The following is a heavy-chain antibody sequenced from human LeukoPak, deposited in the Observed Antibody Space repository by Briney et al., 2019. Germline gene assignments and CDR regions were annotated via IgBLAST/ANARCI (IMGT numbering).Heavy chain of an antibody. CDR1: GYTFTSYA. Sequence: ASVKVSCKASGYTFTSYAMHWVRQAPGQRLGWMGWINAGNGNTKYSQKFQGRVTITRDTSASTAYMELSSLRSEDTAVYYCARDRLRITIFGVAGNWFDPWGQGTLVTVSS. CDR3: ARDRLRITIFGVAGNWFDP. V-gene: IGHV1-3*01. J-gene: IGHJ5*02. D-gene: IGHD3-3*01. CDR2: INAGNGNT.